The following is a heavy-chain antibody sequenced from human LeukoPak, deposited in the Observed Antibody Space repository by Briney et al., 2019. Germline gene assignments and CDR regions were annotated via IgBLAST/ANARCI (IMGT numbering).Heavy chain of an antibody. J-gene: IGHJ6*03. V-gene: IGHV4-61*02. CDR3: ARGSFYRKSYYYYINV. CDR1: GGSISSGVFY. CDR2: IYTTGNT. Sequence: PSETLSLTCSLSGGSISSGVFYWRWIRQPAGKGLEWIARIYTTGNTNYNLSLKSRVSMSIDTSENQFYLKLTSVTAAETAVYYCARGSFYRKSYYYYINVWGTGTTVTVSS. D-gene: IGHD5/OR15-5a*01.